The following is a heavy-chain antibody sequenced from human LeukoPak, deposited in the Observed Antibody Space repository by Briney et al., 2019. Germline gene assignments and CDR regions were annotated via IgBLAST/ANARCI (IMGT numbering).Heavy chain of an antibody. Sequence: PGESLRISCEGSGYTFTAYWISWVRPMPGKALGWMGRIDPSDSYTNYSPSFRGHVTISADKSTNTAYLQWSSLKASDTAIYYCARHGGGTYSYEADYWGQGTLVTVSS. V-gene: IGHV5-10-1*01. CDR2: IDPSDSYT. D-gene: IGHD5-18*01. CDR3: ARHGGGTYSYEADY. CDR1: GYTFTAYW. J-gene: IGHJ4*02.